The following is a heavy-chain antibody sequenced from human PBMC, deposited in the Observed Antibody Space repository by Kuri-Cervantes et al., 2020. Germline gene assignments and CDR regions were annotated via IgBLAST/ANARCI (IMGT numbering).Heavy chain of an antibody. V-gene: IGHV3-11*04. CDR1: GFTFSDYY. J-gene: IGHJ5*02. CDR2: ISSSGSTI. D-gene: IGHD3-3*01. CDR3: ARGRLTIFGVITLNWFDP. Sequence: GESLKISCAASGFTFSDYYMSWIRQAPGKGLEWVSYISSSGSTIYYADSVKGRFTISRDNAKNSLYLQMNSLRDEDTAVYYCARGRLTIFGVITLNWFDPWGQGTLVTVSS.